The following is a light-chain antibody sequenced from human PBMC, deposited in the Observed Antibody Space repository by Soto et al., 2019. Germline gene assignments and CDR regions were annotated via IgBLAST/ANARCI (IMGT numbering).Light chain of an antibody. CDR2: AAS. CDR3: QQCGSSPWT. Sequence: EIGCTQSPITLSFCPVEIATLSCRASQSVSSYYLAWYQQKPGQAPRLLIYAASSRATGIPDRFSGGGSGTDFTLTISRLEPEDFAVYYCQQCGSSPWTFGQGTKVDIK. V-gene: IGKV3-20*01. J-gene: IGKJ1*01. CDR1: QSVSSYY.